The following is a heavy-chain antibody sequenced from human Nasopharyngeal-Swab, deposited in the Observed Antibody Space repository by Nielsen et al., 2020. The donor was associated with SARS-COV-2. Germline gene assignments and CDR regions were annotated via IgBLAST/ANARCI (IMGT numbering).Heavy chain of an antibody. Sequence: GESLKISCAASGFTFSSYSMNWVRQAPGKGPEWVSSISSSSSYIYYADSVKGRFTISRDNAKNSLYLQMNSLRAEDTAVYYCARDGFWSGYYPYYFDYWGQGTLVTVSS. J-gene: IGHJ4*02. CDR2: ISSSSSYI. V-gene: IGHV3-21*01. CDR3: ARDGFWSGYYPYYFDY. CDR1: GFTFSSYS. D-gene: IGHD3-3*01.